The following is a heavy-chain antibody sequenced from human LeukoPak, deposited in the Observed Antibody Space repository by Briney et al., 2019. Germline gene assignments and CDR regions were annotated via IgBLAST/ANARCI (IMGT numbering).Heavy chain of an antibody. J-gene: IGHJ6*03. Sequence: GASVKVSCKASGYTFTSYYMHWVRQAPGQGLEWMGIINPSGGSTSYAQKFQGRVTMTRDTSTSTVYMELSSLRSEDTAVYYCARDTVLWFGDNVYMDVWGKGTTVTISS. D-gene: IGHD3-10*01. V-gene: IGHV1-46*01. CDR3: ARDTVLWFGDNVYMDV. CDR1: GYTFTSYY. CDR2: INPSGGST.